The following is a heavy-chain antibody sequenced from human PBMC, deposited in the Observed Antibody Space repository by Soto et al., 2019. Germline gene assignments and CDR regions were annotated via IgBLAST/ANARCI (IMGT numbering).Heavy chain of an antibody. J-gene: IGHJ3*02. Sequence: PSETLSLTCTVSGGSISSSSYYWGWIRQPPGKGLEWIGSIYYSGSTYYNPSLKSRVTISVDTSKNQFSLKLSSVTAADTAVYYCARLLTIFGVVIIQEDAFDIWGQGTMVTVSS. CDR2: IYYSGST. D-gene: IGHD3-3*01. CDR3: ARLLTIFGVVIIQEDAFDI. V-gene: IGHV4-39*01. CDR1: GGSISSSSYY.